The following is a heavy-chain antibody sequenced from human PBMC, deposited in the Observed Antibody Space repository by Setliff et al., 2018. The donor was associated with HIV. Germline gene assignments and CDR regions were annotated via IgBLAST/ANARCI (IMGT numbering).Heavy chain of an antibody. V-gene: IGHV4-59*01. CDR1: RGSISRYY. CDR3: ARDRPPSTVDMLGAFDR. Sequence: KTSETLSLTCTVSRGSISRYYWSWIRQPPGKGLEWIGYIYYTGTTKYNPSLKRRVTMSVDTSKNQLSLKLSSLTAADTAVYYCARDRPPSTVDMLGAFDRWGQGTMVTVSS. CDR2: IYYTGTT. J-gene: IGHJ3*02. D-gene: IGHD4-17*01.